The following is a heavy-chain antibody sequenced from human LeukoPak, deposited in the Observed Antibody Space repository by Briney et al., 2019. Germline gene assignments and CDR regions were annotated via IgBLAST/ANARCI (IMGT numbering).Heavy chain of an antibody. CDR2: ISPNNGKT. CDR3: ATKGSSSDYYGIDV. D-gene: IGHD6-6*01. V-gene: IGHV1-18*01. Sequence: ASVKLSCKSAGYTFTSYGITWVRQAPGQGLEWMAYISPNNGKTNYARNLQGRVTMTTDASTSTAYLELRSLISDDTAVYYCATKGSSSDYYGIDVWGQGTSVTVSS. J-gene: IGHJ6*02. CDR1: GYTFTSYG.